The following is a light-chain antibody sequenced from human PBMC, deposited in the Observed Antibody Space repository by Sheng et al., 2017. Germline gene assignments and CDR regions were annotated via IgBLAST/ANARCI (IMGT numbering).Light chain of an antibody. CDR2: AAS. J-gene: IGKJ1*01. CDR3: QHYYSYPPT. CDR1: QDISSY. Sequence: AIRLTQSPSSFSASTGDRVTITCRASQDISSYLAWYQQKPGKAPKLLIYAASTLQSGVPSRFSGSGSGTDFTLTISSLQSEDFATYYCQHYYSYPPTFGQGPR. V-gene: IGKV1-8*01.